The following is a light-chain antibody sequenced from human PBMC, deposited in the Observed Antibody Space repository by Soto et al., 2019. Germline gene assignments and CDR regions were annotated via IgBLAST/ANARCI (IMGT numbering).Light chain of an antibody. Sequence: EVVLTQSPATLSLSRGERATLSCRASQGIRNYLAWYQQKPGQAPRLLIYDASNRATGIPARFSGSGSGTDFSLTISGLDPEDFPLYSYQQRGTWLAFGQRNK. CDR2: DAS. V-gene: IGKV3-11*01. CDR3: QQRGTWLA. CDR1: QGIRNY. J-gene: IGKJ1*01.